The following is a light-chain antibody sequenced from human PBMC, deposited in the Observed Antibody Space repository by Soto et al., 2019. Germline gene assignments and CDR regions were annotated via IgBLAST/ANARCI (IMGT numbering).Light chain of an antibody. J-gene: IGLJ1*01. V-gene: IGLV1-40*01. CDR2: NNL. CDR3: QSFDSSLRVYV. CDR1: SSNFRAGYE. Sequence: QSVLTQPPSVSGAPGQRVTISCTGSSSNFRAGYEVHWYKQLPGAAPTLVIFNNLNRPSGVPERFSGSKSGTSASLVISGLQAEDEADYYCQSFDSSLRVYVFGSGTKVTVL.